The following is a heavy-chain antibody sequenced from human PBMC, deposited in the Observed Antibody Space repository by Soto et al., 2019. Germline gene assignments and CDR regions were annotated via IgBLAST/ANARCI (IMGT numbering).Heavy chain of an antibody. CDR2: ISHSGTT. V-gene: IGHV4-4*02. CDR1: GASIISSDW. Sequence: PSETLSLTCAVSGASIISSDWWNWVRQPPGKGLEWIGEISHSGTTICNPSLEGRVTISVDVSKNHFSLNLTSVTAADTAVYFCARDFKAPNDAWAFDNWGQGTLVTVSS. J-gene: IGHJ4*02. D-gene: IGHD3-16*01. CDR3: ARDFKAPNDAWAFDN.